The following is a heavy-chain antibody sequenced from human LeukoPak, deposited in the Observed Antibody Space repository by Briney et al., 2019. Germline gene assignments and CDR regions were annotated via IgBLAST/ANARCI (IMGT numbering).Heavy chain of an antibody. J-gene: IGHJ6*02. CDR2: ISAYNGNT. Sequence: ASVKVSCKASGYTFTSYGISWVRQAPGQGLEWMGWISAYNGNTNYAQKLQGRVTMTTDTSTSTAYMELRSLRSDDTAVYYCARDKGRGGKYYYYYYGMDVWAKGPRSPSP. V-gene: IGHV1-18*01. CDR3: ARDKGRGGKYYYYYYGMDV. CDR1: GYTFTSYG. D-gene: IGHD4-23*01.